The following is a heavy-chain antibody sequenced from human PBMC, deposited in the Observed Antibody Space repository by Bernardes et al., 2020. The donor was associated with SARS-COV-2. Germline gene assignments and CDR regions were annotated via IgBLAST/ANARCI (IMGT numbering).Heavy chain of an antibody. D-gene: IGHD3-10*01. CDR3: ARRMQVGSRWLAFDV. CDR1: GYTFPNYW. Sequence: ESLKISCSGSGYTFPNYWIAWVRQMPGKGLEWIGVIYPGDSFSIYNPSFQGQVIMSVDKSISTAFLQWNGLKASDSAVYYCARRMQVGSRWLAFDVWGQGTLVIASS. V-gene: IGHV5-51*01. CDR2: IYPGDSFS. J-gene: IGHJ3*01.